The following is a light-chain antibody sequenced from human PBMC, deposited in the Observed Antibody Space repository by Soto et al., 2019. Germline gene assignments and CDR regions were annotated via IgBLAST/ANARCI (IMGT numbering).Light chain of an antibody. CDR1: QSISSR. CDR3: QQYNSYSRT. V-gene: IGKV1-5*01. Sequence: DIQMTQSPSTLSASVGDRVTITCRASQSISSRLAWYQQKPGKAPKLLIYDASTLESGVPSRFSGSGSGTEFTLTISSLQPDDFATYHCQQYNSYSRTFGQGTKVEIK. J-gene: IGKJ1*01. CDR2: DAS.